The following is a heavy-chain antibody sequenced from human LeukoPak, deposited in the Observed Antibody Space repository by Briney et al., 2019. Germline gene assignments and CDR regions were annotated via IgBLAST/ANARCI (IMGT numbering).Heavy chain of an antibody. D-gene: IGHD2-2*01. Sequence: GGSLRLSCAASGFTFSSYSMNWVRQAPGKGLEWVAVIWYDGSNKYYEDSVKGRFTISRDNSKNTLYLQMNSLRAEDTAVYYCARDLGYVDYWGQGTLVTVSS. J-gene: IGHJ4*02. CDR1: GFTFSSYS. CDR3: ARDLGYVDY. V-gene: IGHV3-33*08. CDR2: IWYDGSNK.